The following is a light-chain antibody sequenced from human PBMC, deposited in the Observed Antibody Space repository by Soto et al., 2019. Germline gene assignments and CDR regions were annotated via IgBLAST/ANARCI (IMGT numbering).Light chain of an antibody. J-gene: IGKJ2*01. Sequence: DIRMTQSPSTLSASVGDIVTITCRASQSISSWLAWYQQKPGKAPKLLIYKASSLESGVPSRFSGSGSGTEFTLTISSLQIDDFATDNCKQYNSLYNFGQGTKLES. CDR3: KQYNSLYN. V-gene: IGKV1-5*03. CDR1: QSISSW. CDR2: KAS.